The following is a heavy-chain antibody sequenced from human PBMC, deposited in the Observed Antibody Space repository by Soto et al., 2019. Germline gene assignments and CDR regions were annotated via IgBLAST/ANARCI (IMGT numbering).Heavy chain of an antibody. CDR1: GGSISSGGYY. CDR2: IYSSGNT. CDR3: ARDNLYSGTLV. D-gene: IGHD1-26*01. Sequence: SETLSLTCTVSGGSISSGGYYWSWIRQLPGKGLEWIGNIYSSGNTYYNPSPKSRVTMSVNTSKNQFSLNLSSVTAADTALYYCARDNLYSGTLVWGHGTQVTVSS. V-gene: IGHV4-31*03. J-gene: IGHJ4*01.